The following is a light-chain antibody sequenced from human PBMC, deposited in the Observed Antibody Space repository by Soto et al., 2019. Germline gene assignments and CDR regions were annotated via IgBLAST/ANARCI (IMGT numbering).Light chain of an antibody. J-gene: IGKJ5*01. Sequence: DIQMTQSPPSLSASVGDRVTITCQASQDIGEDLDWFQQRPGKAPKLLIYDASNLETGVPSRFRGSGSGTLFTLTIDSLQPDDIATYFCQQYDNLLITFGQGTRLDIK. V-gene: IGKV1-33*01. CDR3: QQYDNLLIT. CDR2: DAS. CDR1: QDIGED.